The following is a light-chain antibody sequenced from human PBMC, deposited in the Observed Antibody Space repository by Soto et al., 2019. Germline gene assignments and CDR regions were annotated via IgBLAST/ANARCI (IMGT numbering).Light chain of an antibody. J-gene: IGLJ3*02. CDR3: TSFTTISTWV. Sequence: QSALTQPPSASGSPGQSVTISCTGTSSDVGAYNYVAWYQQHPGKAPKLKIYEVSNRPSGVSNRFSGSKSGNTASLTISELQAEDEADYYCTSFTTISTWVFGGGTKLTVL. CDR2: EVS. CDR1: SSDVGAYNY. V-gene: IGLV2-14*01.